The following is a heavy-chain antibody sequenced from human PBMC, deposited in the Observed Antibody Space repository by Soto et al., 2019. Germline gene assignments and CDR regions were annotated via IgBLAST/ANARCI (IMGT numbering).Heavy chain of an antibody. CDR1: GLTFSNVW. J-gene: IGHJ6*02. V-gene: IGHV3-21*01. CDR2: ISSRSDI. Sequence: PGGSLRLSCAASGLTFSNVWMTWVRQAPGKGLVWVSSISSRSDIYYADSVKGRFTISRDNAKNSVSLQMNSLRAEDTAVYYCAREYTAWPLAYGLDVWGQGTTVTVSS. D-gene: IGHD2-2*02. CDR3: AREYTAWPLAYGLDV.